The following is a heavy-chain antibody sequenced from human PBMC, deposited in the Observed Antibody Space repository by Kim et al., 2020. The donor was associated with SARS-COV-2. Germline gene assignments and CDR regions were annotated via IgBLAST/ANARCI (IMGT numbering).Heavy chain of an antibody. V-gene: IGHV3-23*01. CDR2: ISGSGAYT. J-gene: IGHJ4*02. Sequence: GGSLRLSCAASGFTFSSYGMSWVRQAPGKGLEWVSGISGSGAYTYYADYVKGRFTISRDNSKNTLYVQMNSLRADDTAVYYCAKGRGSSGGTGYYFDFWGQGTLVTVSS. D-gene: IGHD3-10*01. CDR3: AKGRGSSGGTGYYFDF. CDR1: GFTFSSYG.